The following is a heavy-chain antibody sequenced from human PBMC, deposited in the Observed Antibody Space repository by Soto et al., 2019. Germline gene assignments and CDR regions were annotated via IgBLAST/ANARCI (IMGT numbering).Heavy chain of an antibody. Sequence: PGESLKISCKASGYSFTSYWIGWVRQMPGKGLEWMGIIYPGDSDTIYSPSFQGQVTISADKSISTAYLQWNSLKASDTAMYYCARPPYSASYYYFVQWGQGTPVTVSS. CDR2: IYPGDSDT. CDR1: GYSFTSYW. J-gene: IGHJ4*02. CDR3: ARPPYSASYYYFVQ. V-gene: IGHV5-51*01. D-gene: IGHD6-13*01.